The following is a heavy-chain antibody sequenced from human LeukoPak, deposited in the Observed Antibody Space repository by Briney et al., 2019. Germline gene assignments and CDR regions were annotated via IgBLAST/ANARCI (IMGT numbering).Heavy chain of an antibody. CDR3: ARVARDEYYDILTGYYSPHFDY. J-gene: IGHJ4*02. D-gene: IGHD3-9*01. Sequence: ASVKVSCKASGYTFTGYYMHWVRQAPGQGLEWMGWINPNSGGTNYAQKFQGRDTMTRDTSISTAYMELSRLRTDDTAVYYCARVARDEYYDILTGYYSPHFDYWGQGTLVTVSS. CDR1: GYTFTGYY. CDR2: INPNSGGT. V-gene: IGHV1-2*02.